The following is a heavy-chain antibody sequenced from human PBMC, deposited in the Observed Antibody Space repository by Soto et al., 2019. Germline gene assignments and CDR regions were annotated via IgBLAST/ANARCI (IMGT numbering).Heavy chain of an antibody. CDR2: ISYDGSNE. V-gene: IGHV3-30-3*01. CDR1: GFIFGSYA. J-gene: IGHJ4*02. Sequence: PGGSLRLSCVGSGFIFGSYALHWVRQAPGKGLEWVAVISYDGSNEYYADSVKGRFTVSRDNSKNTLYLQMNSLTPEDTAVYYCASPDSGSYLGYLDYWGLGT. D-gene: IGHD1-26*01. CDR3: ASPDSGSYLGYLDY.